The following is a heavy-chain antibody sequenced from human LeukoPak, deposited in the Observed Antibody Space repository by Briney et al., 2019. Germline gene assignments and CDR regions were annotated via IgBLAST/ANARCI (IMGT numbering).Heavy chain of an antibody. CDR1: GYTFTSYD. D-gene: IGHD3-10*01. CDR2: MNPNSGNT. CDR3: ARGIWFAELFGY. V-gene: IGHV1-8*01. J-gene: IGHJ4*02. Sequence: ASVKVSCKASGYTFTSYDINWVRQATGQGLEWMGWMNPNSGNTGYAQKFQGRVTMTRNTSISTAYMELSSLRSEDTAVYYCARGIWFAELFGYWGQGTLVTVSS.